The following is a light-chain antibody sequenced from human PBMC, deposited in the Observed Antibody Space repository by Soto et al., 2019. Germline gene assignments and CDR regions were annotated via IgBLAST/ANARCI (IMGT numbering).Light chain of an antibody. CDR1: SSDVGGYNY. V-gene: IGLV2-8*01. CDR3: SSYAGSNTYV. J-gene: IGLJ1*01. CDR2: EVS. Sequence: QSVLTQPPSASGSPGQSVTFYCTGTSSDVGGYNYVSWYQQHPGKAPKLMIYEVSKRPSGVPDRFSGSKSGNAASLTVSGLQAEDEADYYCSSYAGSNTYVFGTGTKVTVL.